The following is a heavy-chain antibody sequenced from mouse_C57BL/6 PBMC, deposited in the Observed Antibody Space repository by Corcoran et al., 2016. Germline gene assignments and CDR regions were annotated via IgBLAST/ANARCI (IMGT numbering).Heavy chain of an antibody. CDR2: INPNNGGT. D-gene: IGHD1-1*01. CDR1: GYTFTDYY. J-gene: IGHJ1*03. CDR3: ARTNYYGSSYGYCDV. V-gene: IGHV1-26*01. Sequence: EVQLQQSGPELVKPGASVKISCKASGYTFTDYYMNWVKQSHGKSLEWIGDINPNNGGTSYNQKFKGKATLTVDKSSSTAYMELRSLTSEDSAVYYCARTNYYGSSYGYCDVWGTGTTVTVSS.